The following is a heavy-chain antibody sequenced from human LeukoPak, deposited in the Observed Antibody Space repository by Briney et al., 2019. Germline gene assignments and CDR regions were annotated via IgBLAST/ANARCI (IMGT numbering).Heavy chain of an antibody. D-gene: IGHD2-15*01. CDR3: AKDLDRLGYCSGGSCYSDAFDI. Sequence: SETLSLTCTVSGGSISSGGYYWSWIRQHPGKGLEWIGYIYYSGSTYYNPSLKSRVTISVDTSKNQFSLKLSSVTAADTAVYYCAKDLDRLGYCSGGSCYSDAFDIWGQGTMVTVSS. CDR1: GGSISSGGYY. V-gene: IGHV4-31*03. J-gene: IGHJ3*02. CDR2: IYYSGST.